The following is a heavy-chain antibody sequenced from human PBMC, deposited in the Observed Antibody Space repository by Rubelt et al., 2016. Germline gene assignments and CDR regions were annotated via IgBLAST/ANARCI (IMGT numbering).Heavy chain of an antibody. CDR1: GFTFNSYV. V-gene: IGHV3-23*01. CDR3: AKRGAGTFFDY. J-gene: IGHJ4*02. D-gene: IGHD3-16*01. Sequence: LVQPGGSLRLSCAASGFTFNSYVMSWVRQAPGKGLEWVSAISVGGDITYYADSVKGRFTISRDNPKNTLYLQMNSLRAEDTAVYYCAKRGAGTFFDYWGQGTLFTVSS. CDR2: ISVGGDIT.